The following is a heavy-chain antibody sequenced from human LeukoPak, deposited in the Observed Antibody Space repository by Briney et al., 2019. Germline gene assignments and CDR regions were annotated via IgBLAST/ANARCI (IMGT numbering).Heavy chain of an antibody. CDR3: ARELYSGSYYVAY. CDR2: ISPNSGGT. Sequence: ASVKVSCKASGYTFTGYYMYWARQAPGQGLEWMGWISPNSGGTTFAQKFQGRVTMTRDTSISTAFMELSGLRSDDTAVYYCARELYSGSYYVAYWGQGTLVTVSS. J-gene: IGHJ4*02. CDR1: GYTFTGYY. D-gene: IGHD1-26*01. V-gene: IGHV1-2*02.